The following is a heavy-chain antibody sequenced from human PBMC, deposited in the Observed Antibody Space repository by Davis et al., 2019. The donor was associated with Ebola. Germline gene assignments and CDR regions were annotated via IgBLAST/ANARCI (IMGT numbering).Heavy chain of an antibody. CDR2: INIDGSSI. CDR3: GRGALFGIPAGTIDS. J-gene: IGHJ4*02. D-gene: IGHD3-16*01. CDR1: GFTFSSYW. V-gene: IGHV3-74*01. Sequence: GESLKISCAASGFTFSSYWMHWVRQAPGKGLMWVARINIDGSSIIYADSVEGRFTVSRDNAKNTLYLEMNSLRSEDTAVYYCGRGALFGIPAGTIDSWGQGTLVTVSS.